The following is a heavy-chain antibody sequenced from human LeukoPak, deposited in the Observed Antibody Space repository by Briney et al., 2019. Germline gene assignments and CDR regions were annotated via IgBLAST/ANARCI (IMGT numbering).Heavy chain of an antibody. CDR2: INPNSGGT. J-gene: IGHJ6*03. Sequence: ASVKVSCKASGYTFTGYYMHWVRQAPGQGLEWMGWINPNSGGTNYAQKFQGRVTMTGDTSISTAYMELSRLRSDDTAAYYCARDKSIYHGIVGATYYYYYMDVWGKGTTVTVSS. D-gene: IGHD1-26*01. CDR1: GYTFTGYY. CDR3: ARDKSIYHGIVGATYYYYYMDV. V-gene: IGHV1-2*02.